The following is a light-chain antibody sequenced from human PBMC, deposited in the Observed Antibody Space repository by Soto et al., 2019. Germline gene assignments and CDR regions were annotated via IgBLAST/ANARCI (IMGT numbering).Light chain of an antibody. CDR1: KSVSSN. CDR3: QKYDNWPLT. V-gene: IGKV3-15*01. CDR2: GAS. Sequence: ESVLTRSPGTLSFSPSSIATLSFRTSKSVSSNHLAWYQQKRGQPPRLLIYGASTRATGIPARFSGSGSGTEFTLTISSLQSEDFAVYYCQKYDNWPLTFGGGTKVDIK. J-gene: IGKJ4*01.